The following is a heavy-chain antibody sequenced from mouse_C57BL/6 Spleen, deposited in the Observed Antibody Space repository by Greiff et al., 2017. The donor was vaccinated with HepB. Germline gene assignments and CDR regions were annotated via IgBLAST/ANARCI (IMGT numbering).Heavy chain of an antibody. D-gene: IGHD2-5*01. Sequence: EVQLVESGGGLVKPGGSLKLSCAASGFTFSSYAMSWVRQTPEKRLEWVATISDGGSYTYYPDNVKGRFTISRDNAKNNLYLQMSHLKSEDTAMYYCARDLSNYGAMDYWGQGTSVTVSS. CDR3: ARDLSNYGAMDY. V-gene: IGHV5-4*01. CDR2: ISDGGSYT. CDR1: GFTFSSYA. J-gene: IGHJ4*01.